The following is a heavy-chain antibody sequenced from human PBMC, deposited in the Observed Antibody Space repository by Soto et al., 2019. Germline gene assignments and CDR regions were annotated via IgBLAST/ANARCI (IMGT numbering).Heavy chain of an antibody. Sequence: QEELVQSGAEVKKPGSSVNVSCKASGGTFASYSITWVRQAPGQRLEWMGEIIPLLKTVNYAQKFQGRVTITGYRSTSTVYMALSRLRSDDTAVYYCARDPVDLFGYMDVWGHGTTVTVS. CDR1: GGTFASYS. D-gene: IGHD6-25*01. J-gene: IGHJ6*02. CDR3: ARDPVDLFGYMDV. V-gene: IGHV1-69*06. CDR2: IIPLLKTV.